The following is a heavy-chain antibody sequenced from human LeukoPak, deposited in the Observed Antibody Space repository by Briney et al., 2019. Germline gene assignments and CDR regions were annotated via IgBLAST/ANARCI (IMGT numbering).Heavy chain of an antibody. Sequence: ASVKVSCKASGYIFTSYGITWVRQAPGQGLEWMGRINPNSGGTNYAQKFQGRVTMTRDTSISTAYMELSRLRSDDTAVYYCARARFGELYIDYWGQGTLVTVSS. CDR3: ARARFGELYIDY. CDR1: GYIFTSYG. V-gene: IGHV1-2*06. D-gene: IGHD3-10*01. CDR2: INPNSGGT. J-gene: IGHJ4*02.